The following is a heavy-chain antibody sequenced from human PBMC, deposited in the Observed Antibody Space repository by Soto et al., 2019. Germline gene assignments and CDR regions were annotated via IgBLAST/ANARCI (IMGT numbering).Heavy chain of an antibody. D-gene: IGHD2-21*01. CDR1: GFTISTYA. V-gene: IGHV3-23*01. CDR3: AKDAVYRDGLWLMDS. J-gene: IGHJ5*02. Sequence: GGSLRLSCAASGFTISTYAMTWVRQAPGKGLECVSGATGSGSQIYYADSVKGRFTISKDNSKNTLYLQMSSLREEDTALYYCAKDAVYRDGLWLMDSWGQGTLVTVSS. CDR2: ATGSGSQI.